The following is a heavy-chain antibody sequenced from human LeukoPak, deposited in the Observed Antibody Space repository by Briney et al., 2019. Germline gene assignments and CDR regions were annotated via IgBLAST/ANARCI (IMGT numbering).Heavy chain of an antibody. J-gene: IGHJ4*02. CDR1: GGSISSSSYY. D-gene: IGHD3-22*01. CDR3: ARLRENYYYDSSGIIDY. Sequence: SETLSLTCTVSGGSISSSSYYRGWIRQPPGKGLEWIGSIYYGGSTYYNPSLKSRVTISVDTSKNQFSLKLSSVTAADTAVYYCARLRENYYYDSSGIIDYWGQGTLVTVSS. V-gene: IGHV4-39*01. CDR2: IYYGGST.